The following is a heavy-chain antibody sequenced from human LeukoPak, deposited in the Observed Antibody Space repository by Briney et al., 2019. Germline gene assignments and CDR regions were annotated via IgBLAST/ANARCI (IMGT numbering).Heavy chain of an antibody. Sequence: GRSLRLXCAASGFTFDDYAMHWVRQAPGKGLEWVSGISWNSGSIGYADSVKGRFTISRDNAKNSLYLQMNSLRAEDMALYYCAKDTSRTREDAFDIWGQGTMVTVSS. CDR3: AKDTSRTREDAFDI. D-gene: IGHD2-2*01. CDR2: ISWNSGSI. J-gene: IGHJ3*02. CDR1: GFTFDDYA. V-gene: IGHV3-9*03.